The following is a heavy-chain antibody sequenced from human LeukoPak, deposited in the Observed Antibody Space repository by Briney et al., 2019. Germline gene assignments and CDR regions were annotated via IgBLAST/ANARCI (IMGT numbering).Heavy chain of an antibody. V-gene: IGHV4-4*07. Sequence: SETLSLTCAVSGGSISWIRQPAGKGLEWIGRIYTSGRTNYNPSLKSRVTMSVDTSKNQFSLKFTSVTAADTAVYYCARGADYYDSSGYYRESNPWAFDIWGQGTMVTVSS. CDR2: IYTSGRT. J-gene: IGHJ3*02. D-gene: IGHD3-22*01. CDR3: ARGADYYDSSGYYRESNPWAFDI. CDR1: GGSIS.